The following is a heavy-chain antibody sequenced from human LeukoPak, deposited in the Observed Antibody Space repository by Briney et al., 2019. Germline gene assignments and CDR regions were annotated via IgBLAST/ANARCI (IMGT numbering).Heavy chain of an antibody. CDR3: ARPPLGKQQLFLFDY. CDR2: IYYSGST. V-gene: IGHV4-59*01. D-gene: IGHD6-13*01. CDR1: GGSISSYY. Sequence: SETLSLTCTVSGGSISSYYWSWIRQPPGKGLEWIGYIYYSGSTNYNPSLKSRVTISVDTSKNQFSLKLSSVTAADTAVYYCARPPLGKQQLFLFDYWGQGTLVTVCS. J-gene: IGHJ4*02.